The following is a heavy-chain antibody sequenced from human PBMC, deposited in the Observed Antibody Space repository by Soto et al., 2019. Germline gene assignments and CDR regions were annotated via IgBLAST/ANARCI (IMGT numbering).Heavy chain of an antibody. V-gene: IGHV1-3*01. Sequence: ASVKVSCKASGYTFTSYAMHWVRQAPGQRLEWMGWINAGNGNTKYSQKFQGRVTITRDTSTSTAYMELSSLRSEDTAVYYCARDMAREYSSGWYYFDYWGQGTLVTVSS. CDR2: INAGNGNT. CDR1: GYTFTSYA. J-gene: IGHJ4*02. D-gene: IGHD6-19*01. CDR3: ARDMAREYSSGWYYFDY.